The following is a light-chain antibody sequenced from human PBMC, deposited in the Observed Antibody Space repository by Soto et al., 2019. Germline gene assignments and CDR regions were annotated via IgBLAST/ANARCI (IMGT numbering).Light chain of an antibody. Sequence: EIVLTQSPGTLSLSPGERATLSCRASQSVISRYLAWYQQRPGQAPRVLIYGASSRATGSPDRFSGSASGTDFTLTISRLEPEDFPVYYCHQYGISPWTLGQGTKVEIK. CDR3: HQYGISPWT. CDR2: GAS. J-gene: IGKJ1*01. V-gene: IGKV3-20*01. CDR1: QSVISRY.